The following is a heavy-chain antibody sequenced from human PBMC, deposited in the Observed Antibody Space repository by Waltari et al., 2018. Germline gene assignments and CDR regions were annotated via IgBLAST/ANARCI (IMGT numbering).Heavy chain of an antibody. CDR1: GFTFSSYA. CDR2: ISGSGGST. CDR3: AKCQGAFEVVAAASWDY. Sequence: EVQLVESGGGLVQPGGSLRLSCAASGFTFSSYAMSWVRQAPGKGLEWVSAISGSGGSTYYADSVKGRFTISRDNSKNTLYLQMNSLRAEDTAVYYCAKCQGAFEVVAAASWDYWGQGTLVTVSS. V-gene: IGHV3-23*04. J-gene: IGHJ4*02. D-gene: IGHD2-15*01.